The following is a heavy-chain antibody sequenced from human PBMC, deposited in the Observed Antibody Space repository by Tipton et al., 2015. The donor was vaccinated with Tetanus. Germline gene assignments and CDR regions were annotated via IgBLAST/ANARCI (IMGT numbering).Heavy chain of an antibody. Sequence: SLRLSCAASGFTFSSYGMHCVRQAPGKGLEWVAVISYDGSNKYYADSVKGRFTISRDNSKNTLYLQMNSLRAEDTAVYYCAKVPFYYGSGNLEATYFDLWGRGPLVTVSS. CDR2: ISYDGSNK. CDR3: AKVPFYYGSGNLEATYFDL. V-gene: IGHV3-30*18. J-gene: IGHJ2*01. D-gene: IGHD3-10*01. CDR1: GFTFSSYG.